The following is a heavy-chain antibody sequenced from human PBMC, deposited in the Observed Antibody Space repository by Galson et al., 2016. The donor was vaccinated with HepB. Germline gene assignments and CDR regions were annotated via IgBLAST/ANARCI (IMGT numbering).Heavy chain of an antibody. Sequence: SLRLSCAASGFTFSSYSMNWVRQAPGKGLEWVSYIRSSSNTIYYADSVKGRFTISRDNAKNSLFLQMKSPRDGDTAVYYCARGFWFGLGRKYGMDVWGQGTTVTVSS. V-gene: IGHV3-48*02. CDR3: ARGFWFGLGRKYGMDV. J-gene: IGHJ6*02. D-gene: IGHD3-10*01. CDR1: GFTFSSYS. CDR2: IRSSSNTI.